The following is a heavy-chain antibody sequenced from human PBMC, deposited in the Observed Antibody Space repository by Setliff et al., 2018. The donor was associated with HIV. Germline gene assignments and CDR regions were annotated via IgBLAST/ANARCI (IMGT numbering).Heavy chain of an antibody. CDR3: ARDHYDILTGYYRDYYYMDV. V-gene: IGHV1-18*01. CDR1: GYTFTSYG. D-gene: IGHD3-9*01. J-gene: IGHJ6*03. Sequence: ASVKVSCKASGYTFTSYGISWVRQAPGQGLEWMGWISAYSGNTNYAQKSQGRVTMTTDTSTSTAYMELRSLRSDDTAVYYCARDHYDILTGYYRDYYYMDVWGKGTTVTVSS. CDR2: ISAYSGNT.